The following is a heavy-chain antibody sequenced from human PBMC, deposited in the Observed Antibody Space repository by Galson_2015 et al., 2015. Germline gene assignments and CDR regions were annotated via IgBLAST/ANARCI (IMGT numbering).Heavy chain of an antibody. J-gene: IGHJ4*02. CDR2: VDPEAGET. V-gene: IGHV1-69-2*01. CDR1: DHTFTDFS. Sequence: VKVSCKVFDHTFTDFSIHWVRQAPGKGLEWLGLVDPEAGETVFAETSRGRLTMTADTSTDTAYMELSRLTSEDTAVYYCAMLDAPDSVFDFWGQGTLVTVSS. CDR3: AMLDAPDSVFDF. D-gene: IGHD5/OR15-5a*01.